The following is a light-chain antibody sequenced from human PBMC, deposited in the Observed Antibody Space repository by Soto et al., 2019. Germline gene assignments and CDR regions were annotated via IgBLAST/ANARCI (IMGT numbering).Light chain of an antibody. V-gene: IGKV1-39*01. CDR1: QSISSY. J-gene: IGKJ1*01. CDR3: QQYGSSLPWT. CDR2: AAS. Sequence: DIQMTQSPSSLSASVGDRVTITCRASQSISSYLNWYQQKPGKAPKLLIYAASSLQSGVPSRFSGSGSGTDFTLTISRLEPEDFAVFYCQQYGSSLPWTFGQGTKVDIK.